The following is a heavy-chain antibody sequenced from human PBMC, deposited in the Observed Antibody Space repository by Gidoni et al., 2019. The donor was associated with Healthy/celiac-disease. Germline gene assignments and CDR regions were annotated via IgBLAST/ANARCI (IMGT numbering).Heavy chain of an antibody. CDR3: QVSRMYGDYVVDY. CDR1: GYTFTVYY. Sequence: QVQLVQSGAEVKKPGASVKVSCKASGYTFTVYYMHCVRQAPGQGLEWMGWIHTNSGGTNYAQKFQGRVTMTRDTSISTAYMELSRLRSDDTAVYYCQVSRMYGDYVVDYWGQGTLVTVSS. J-gene: IGHJ4*02. CDR2: IHTNSGGT. D-gene: IGHD4-17*01. V-gene: IGHV1-2*02.